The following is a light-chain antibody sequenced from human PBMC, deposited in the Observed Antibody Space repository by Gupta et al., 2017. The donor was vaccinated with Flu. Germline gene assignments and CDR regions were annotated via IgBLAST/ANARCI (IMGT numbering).Light chain of an antibody. V-gene: IGKV3-11*01. CDR2: DAS. Sequence: LSPGERATLSCRASQSVSSYLAWYQQKPGQAPRLLIYDASNRATGIPARFSGSGSGTDFTLTISSLEPEDFAVYYCQQRSNSFGPGTKVEIK. CDR1: QSVSSY. J-gene: IGKJ3*01. CDR3: QQRSNS.